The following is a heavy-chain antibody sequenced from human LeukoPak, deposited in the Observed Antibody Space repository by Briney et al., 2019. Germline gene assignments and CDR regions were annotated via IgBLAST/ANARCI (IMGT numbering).Heavy chain of an antibody. V-gene: IGHV3-23*01. Sequence: PGGSLRLSCAASGFTFSSYAMSWVRQAPGKGLDWVSAISGSGGSTYYADSVKGRFTISRDNSKNTLYLQMNSLRAEDTAVYYCAKDRSVLLWFGDAGVWFDPWGQGTLVTVSS. CDR2: ISGSGGST. D-gene: IGHD3-10*01. CDR3: AKDRSVLLWFGDAGVWFDP. CDR1: GFTFSSYA. J-gene: IGHJ5*02.